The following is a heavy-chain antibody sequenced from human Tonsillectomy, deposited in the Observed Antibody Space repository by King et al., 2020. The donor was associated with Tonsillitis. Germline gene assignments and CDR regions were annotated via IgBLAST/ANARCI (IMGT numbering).Heavy chain of an antibody. Sequence: QLVQSGAEVKKPGASVKVSCKASGYTFTRYGISWVRQAPGQGLEWMGWISAYNGNTNYAQKLQGRVTMTTDTSTSTAYMELRSLRSDDTAVYYCARELRYFDWLLFGAFDIWGQGTMVTVSS. J-gene: IGHJ3*02. CDR2: ISAYNGNT. CDR3: ARELRYFDWLLFGAFDI. D-gene: IGHD3-9*01. V-gene: IGHV1-18*01. CDR1: GYTFTRYG.